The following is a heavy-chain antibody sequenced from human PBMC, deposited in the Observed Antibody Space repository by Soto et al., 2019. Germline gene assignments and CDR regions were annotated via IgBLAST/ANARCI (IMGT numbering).Heavy chain of an antibody. D-gene: IGHD2-15*01. J-gene: IGHJ6*02. Sequence: EVQLVESGGGLVKPGGSLRLSCAASGFNFNSYTINWVRQAPGKRLEWLSSISSSGYIFSKDSVRGRFTISRDNAKNSVYLQIIRRRAEETAVYFCARDCSGGSCYPGMDVWGQGTTVTVSS. CDR2: ISSSGYI. CDR3: ARDCSGGSCYPGMDV. CDR1: GFNFNSYT. V-gene: IGHV3-21*01.